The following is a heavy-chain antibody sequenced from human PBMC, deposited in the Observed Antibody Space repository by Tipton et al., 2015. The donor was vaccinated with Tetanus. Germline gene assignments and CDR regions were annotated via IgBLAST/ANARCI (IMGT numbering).Heavy chain of an antibody. CDR1: GFIFSSYG. J-gene: IGHJ4*02. Sequence: SGFIFSSYGIHWVRQAPGKGLEWAAVSWYDGTDKYYADSVKGRFTISRDNSKNILYLQMNSLRAEDTAVYYCAREADCSGGSCFSGDFDNWGQGTQVTVSS. V-gene: IGHV3-33*01. CDR2: SWYDGTDK. CDR3: AREADCSGGSCFSGDFDN. D-gene: IGHD2-15*01.